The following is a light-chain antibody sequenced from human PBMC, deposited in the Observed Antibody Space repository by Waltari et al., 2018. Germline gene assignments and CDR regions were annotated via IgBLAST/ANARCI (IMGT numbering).Light chain of an antibody. J-gene: IGKJ1*01. CDR3: QDDVGLPVT. CDR1: QSVGRT. V-gene: IGKV3-20*01. CDR2: RAS. Sequence: SCRASQSVGRTLVWGQQNPGEDPRPLKYRASIRATDIADRFSGSGSGTDFSHTILRLEPEDFAVYYCQDDVGLPVTFGQGTKVEVK.